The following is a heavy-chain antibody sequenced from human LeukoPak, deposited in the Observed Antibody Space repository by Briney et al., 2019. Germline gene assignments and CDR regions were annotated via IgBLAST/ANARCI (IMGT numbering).Heavy chain of an antibody. D-gene: IGHD3-22*01. V-gene: IGHV3-23*01. CDR1: GFTFSSYA. Sequence: GGSLRLSCAASGFTFSSYAMSWVRQAPGKGLEWVSAISGSGGSTYYADSVTGRFTISRDSSKNTLYLQMNSLRAEDTAVYYCAKAGYYYDSSGFDYWGQGTLVTVSS. CDR3: AKAGYYYDSSGFDY. J-gene: IGHJ4*02. CDR2: ISGSGGST.